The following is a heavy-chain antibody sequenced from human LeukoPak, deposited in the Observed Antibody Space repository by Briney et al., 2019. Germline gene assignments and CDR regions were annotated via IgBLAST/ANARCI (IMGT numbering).Heavy chain of an antibody. V-gene: IGHV4-31*03. J-gene: IGHJ4*02. CDR2: IFYGGDT. Sequence: SQTLSLTCTVSGDSISTNYYWSWIRQHPGRGLEWIGYIFYGGDTYYNPSLKGRVTISVDTFKNQFSLKVNSVTAADTAVYYCARDSSSLSRYYFDYWGQGTLVTVSS. D-gene: IGHD6-13*01. CDR3: ARDSSSLSRYYFDY. CDR1: GDSISTNYY.